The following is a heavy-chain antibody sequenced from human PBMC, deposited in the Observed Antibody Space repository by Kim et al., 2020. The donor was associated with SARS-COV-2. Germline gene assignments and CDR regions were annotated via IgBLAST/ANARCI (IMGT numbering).Heavy chain of an antibody. CDR3: ARRGDGYKKGDYYYYGMDV. CDR2: IYPGDSDT. V-gene: IGHV5-51*01. Sequence: GESLKISCKGSGYSFTSYWIGWVRQMPGKGLEWMGIIYPGDSDTRYSPSFQGQVTISADKSISTAYLQWSSLKASDTAMYYCARRGDGYKKGDYYYYGMDVWGQGTTVTVSS. J-gene: IGHJ6*02. D-gene: IGHD2-21*01. CDR1: GYSFTSYW.